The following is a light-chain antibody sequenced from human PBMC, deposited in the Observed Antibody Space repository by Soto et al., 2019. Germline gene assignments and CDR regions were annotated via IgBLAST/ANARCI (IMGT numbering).Light chain of an antibody. V-gene: IGLV1-40*01. CDR1: SSKIGAGYD. Sequence: QSALTQPHSVSGAPGQRVTISCTGSSSKIGAGYDVHWYHQLPGTVPKLLINGNSNRPSWVPHRFSGSKSVTSASLAITGPQAEVEVDYYCQSYESSLSYVFGTGTKLTVL. CDR2: GNS. CDR3: QSYESSLSYV. J-gene: IGLJ1*01.